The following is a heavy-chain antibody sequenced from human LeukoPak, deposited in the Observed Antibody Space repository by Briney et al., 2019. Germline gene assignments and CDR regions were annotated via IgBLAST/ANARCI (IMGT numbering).Heavy chain of an antibody. Sequence: GASVKVSCKASGGTFSSYAISWVRQAPGQGLEWMGRITPIFGTANYAQKFQGRVTITTDESTSTAYMELSSLRSEDTAVYYCARTVVTYYYYYYMDVWGKGTTVTVSS. V-gene: IGHV1-69*05. CDR2: ITPIFGTA. J-gene: IGHJ6*03. CDR1: GGTFSSYA. D-gene: IGHD2-21*02. CDR3: ARTVVTYYYYYYMDV.